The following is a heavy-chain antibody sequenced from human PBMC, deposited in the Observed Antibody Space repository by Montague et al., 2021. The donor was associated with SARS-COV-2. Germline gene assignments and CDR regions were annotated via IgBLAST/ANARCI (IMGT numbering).Heavy chain of an antibody. J-gene: IGHJ6*02. CDR3: TSGREGNYNVMDV. D-gene: IGHD1-1*01. CDR1: GDSVSSNSVA. CDR2: TYYRSKWYN. Sequence: CAISGDSVSSNSVAWSWIRQPPSRGLEWLGRTYYRSKWYNDYAVSVRGRVTINPDTSKNQFSLQLNSVTPEDTAIYYCTSGREGNYNVMDVWGQGTTVTVSS. V-gene: IGHV6-1*01.